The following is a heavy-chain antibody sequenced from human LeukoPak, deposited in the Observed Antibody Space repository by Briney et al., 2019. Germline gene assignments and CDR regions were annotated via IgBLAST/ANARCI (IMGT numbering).Heavy chain of an antibody. CDR1: GFTFSSYA. CDR2: ISGSGGST. V-gene: IGHV3-23*01. D-gene: IGHD3-16*01. CDR3: AKGHVSYYYYGMDV. J-gene: IGHJ6*02. Sequence: GASLRLSCAASGFTFSSYAMSWVRQATGKGLEWVSAISGSGGSTYYADSVKGGFTISRDNSKNTLYLQMNSLTAEDTAVYYCAKGHVSYYYYGMDVWGQGTTVTVSS.